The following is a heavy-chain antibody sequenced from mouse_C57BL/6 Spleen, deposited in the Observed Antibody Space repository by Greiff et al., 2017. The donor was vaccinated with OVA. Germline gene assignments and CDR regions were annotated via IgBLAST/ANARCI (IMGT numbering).Heavy chain of an antibody. Sequence: EVMLVESGGGLVKPGGSLKLSCAASGFTFSSYTMSWVRQTPEKRLEWVATISGGGGNTYYPDSVKGRFTISRDNAKNTLYLQMSSLRSEDTALYYCARHEPLLDYWGQGTTLTVSS. CDR1: GFTFSSYT. V-gene: IGHV5-9*01. J-gene: IGHJ2*01. CDR3: ARHEPLLDY. CDR2: ISGGGGNT.